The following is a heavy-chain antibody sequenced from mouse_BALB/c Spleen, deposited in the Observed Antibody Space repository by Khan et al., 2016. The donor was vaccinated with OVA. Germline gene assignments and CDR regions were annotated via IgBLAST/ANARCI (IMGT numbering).Heavy chain of an antibody. CDR2: IDPANGNT. J-gene: IGHJ3*01. D-gene: IGHD4-1*01. CDR3: ARDYWDVFAY. V-gene: IGHV14-3*02. Sequence: EVQLQESGAELVKPGASVKLSCTASGFNIKDTYMHWVKQRPEQGLEWIGRIDPANGNTKYDPKFQGKATITADTSSNTDYLQLSSLTSEDTAVYYCARDYWDVFAYWGQGTLVTVSA. CDR1: GFNIKDTY.